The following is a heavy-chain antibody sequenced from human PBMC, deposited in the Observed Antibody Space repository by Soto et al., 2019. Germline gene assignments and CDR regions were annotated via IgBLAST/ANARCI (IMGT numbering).Heavy chain of an antibody. V-gene: IGHV4-31*03. CDR2: IYYSGST. CDR3: ARLGITIFGVANWFDP. CDR1: GGSISSGGYY. D-gene: IGHD3-3*01. Sequence: RSLTCTVSGGSISSGGYYWSWIRQHPGKGLEWIGYIYYSGSTYYNPSLKSRVTISVDTSKNQFSLKPSSVTAADTAVYYCARLGITIFGVANWFDPWGQGTLVTVSS. J-gene: IGHJ5*02.